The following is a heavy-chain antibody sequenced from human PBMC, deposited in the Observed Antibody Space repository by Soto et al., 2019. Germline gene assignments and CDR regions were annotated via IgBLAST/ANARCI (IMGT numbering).Heavy chain of an antibody. J-gene: IGHJ4*02. CDR2: IIPYYNTL. CDR3: ASGESCWYPYFFDS. V-gene: IGHV1-69*13. Sequence: SVKVSCKASEGTFNSYAIAWVRQAPGQGLEWMGGIIPYYNTLNYAQKFQDRVTITADDSTNTVYMELSSLRSDDTAVYFCASGESCWYPYFFDSWAQGTLVTVSS. D-gene: IGHD6-13*01. CDR1: EGTFNSYA.